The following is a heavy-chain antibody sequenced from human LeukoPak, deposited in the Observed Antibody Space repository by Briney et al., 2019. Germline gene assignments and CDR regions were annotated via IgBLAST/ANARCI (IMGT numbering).Heavy chain of an antibody. V-gene: IGHV3-23*01. CDR2: ISGYGDST. CDR3: VKDSPHFDY. J-gene: IGHJ4*02. Sequence: PGGSLRLSCAASGFTFSNYGMSWVRQAPGKGLEWVSVISGYGDSTYYADSMKGRFTISRDNSKNTLYLQMNSLRAEDTAVYYCVKDSPHFDYWGQGTLVTVSS. CDR1: GFTFSNYG.